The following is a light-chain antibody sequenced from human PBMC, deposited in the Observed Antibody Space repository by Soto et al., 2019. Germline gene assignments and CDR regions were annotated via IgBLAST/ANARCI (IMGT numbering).Light chain of an antibody. CDR1: QSISSY. CDR3: QQSYSTPLT. J-gene: IGKJ4*01. V-gene: IGKV1-39*01. CDR2: AAS. Sequence: EIQMAQSPSSLSASLGGRGTIPCRASQSISSYLNWYQQKPGKAPKLLIYAASSLQSGVPSRFSGSGSGTDFTLTISSLQPEDFATYYCQQSYSTPLTFGGGTKVDIK.